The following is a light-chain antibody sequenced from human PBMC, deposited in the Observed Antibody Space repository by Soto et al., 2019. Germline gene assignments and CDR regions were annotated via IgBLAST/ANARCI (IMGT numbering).Light chain of an antibody. Sequence: QSALTQPRSVSGSPRQSVTISCTGTSSDVGGYNYVSWYQQYPGKAPKVMIYAVTKRPSGVPDRISGSKSGNTASLTISGLQAEDEADYYCCSYAGSYTHYVFGTGTKVTVL. J-gene: IGLJ1*01. CDR2: AVT. CDR1: SSDVGGYNY. CDR3: CSYAGSYTHYV. V-gene: IGLV2-11*01.